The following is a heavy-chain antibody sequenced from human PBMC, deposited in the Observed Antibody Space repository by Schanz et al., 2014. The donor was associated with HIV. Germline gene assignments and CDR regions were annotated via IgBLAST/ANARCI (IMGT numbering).Heavy chain of an antibody. Sequence: QVQLVESGGGVVQPGRSLRLSCTASGLTFSSSIMHWVRQAPGKGLEWVAGMSHDGFSKYFADSVKGRFAISREDSKNTVHLQMDSLRPEDTAVYYCAREGERSGRAGLFDLWGQGTTVTVSS. D-gene: IGHD6-19*01. J-gene: IGHJ6*02. CDR3: AREGERSGRAGLFDL. V-gene: IGHV3-30*09. CDR2: MSHDGFSK. CDR1: GLTFSSSI.